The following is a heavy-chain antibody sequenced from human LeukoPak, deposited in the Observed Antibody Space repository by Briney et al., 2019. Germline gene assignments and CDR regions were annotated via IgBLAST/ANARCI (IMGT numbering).Heavy chain of an antibody. Sequence: GASVKVSCKASGYTFTGYHMHWVRHAPGQGLEWMGWINPNSGGTNHAQKFQGRVTMTRDTSISTAYMEVNRLSPDDTAVYYCARAAWFEESTDPYYFDYWGQGTLVTVSS. CDR3: ARAAWFEESTDPYYFDY. CDR2: INPNSGGT. V-gene: IGHV1-2*02. D-gene: IGHD3-10*01. CDR1: GYTFTGYH. J-gene: IGHJ4*02.